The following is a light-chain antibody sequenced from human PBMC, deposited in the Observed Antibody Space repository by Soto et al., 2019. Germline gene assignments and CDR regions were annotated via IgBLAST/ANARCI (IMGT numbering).Light chain of an antibody. CDR1: QSVSATY. CDR3: KHYGTSTRT. J-gene: IGKJ1*01. Sequence: EIVLTQSPGTLSSSPGESTTLSCRATQSVSATYLAWYQQQPGQAPRLLIYAASSRAPDIPDRFSGSGCGTDVTLAISRLVPEEFAVDWCKHYGTSTRTSSQGTKVVFK. CDR2: AAS. V-gene: IGKV3-20*01.